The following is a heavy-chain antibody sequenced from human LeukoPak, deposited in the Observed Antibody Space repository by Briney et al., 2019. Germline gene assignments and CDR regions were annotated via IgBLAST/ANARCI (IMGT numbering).Heavy chain of an antibody. CDR2: IKQDGSEK. Sequence: PGGSLRLSCAASGFTFSSYWMSWVRQAPGKGLEWVANIKQDGSEKYYVDSVKGRFTISRDNAKNSLYLQMNSLRAEDTAVYYCARDKPRSRDAFDIWGQGTMVTVSS. CDR1: GFTFSSYW. J-gene: IGHJ3*02. V-gene: IGHV3-7*01. CDR3: ARDKPRSRDAFDI.